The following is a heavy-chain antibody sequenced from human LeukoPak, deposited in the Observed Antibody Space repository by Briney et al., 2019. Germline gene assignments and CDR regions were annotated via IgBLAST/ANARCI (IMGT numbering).Heavy chain of an antibody. J-gene: IGHJ4*02. D-gene: IGHD4-17*01. CDR2: INPCGGST. V-gene: IGHV1-46*01. CDR3: AREVPGGDQGNFDY. CDR1: GYTFTSYY. Sequence: ASVQVSCKASGYTFTSYYMHWVRQAPGQGVEGMGIINPCGGSTSYAQKFQGRVTMTRDMSTSTVYMELSSLTSEDTAVYYCAREVPGGDQGNFDYWGQGTLVTVSS.